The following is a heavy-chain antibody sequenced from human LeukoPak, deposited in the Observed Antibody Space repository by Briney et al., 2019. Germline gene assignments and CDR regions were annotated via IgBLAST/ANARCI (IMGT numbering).Heavy chain of an antibody. CDR1: GFTSSSYS. CDR2: ISSSSSAI. CDR3: AREYSSTSGRAFDI. V-gene: IGHV3-48*01. D-gene: IGHD6-6*01. Sequence: GGSLRLSCAASGFTSSSYSRNWVRQAPGKGLEWVSYISSSSSAIYYADSVKGRFTISRDNAKNSLFLQMNSLRADDTAVYYCAREYSSTSGRAFDIRGQGTMVTVSS. J-gene: IGHJ3*02.